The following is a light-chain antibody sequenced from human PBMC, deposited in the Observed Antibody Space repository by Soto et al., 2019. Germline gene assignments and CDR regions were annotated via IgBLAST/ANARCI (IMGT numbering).Light chain of an antibody. J-gene: IGKJ4*01. Sequence: EIVLTQSPGTLSLSPGERASRSCRASQSVSSSYLAWYQQKPGQAPRLLIYGASSRATGIPDRFSGSGSGTDFTLTISRLEPEDFAVYYCQQYGRSPLTFGGGTKVDIK. CDR1: QSVSSSY. CDR3: QQYGRSPLT. CDR2: GAS. V-gene: IGKV3-20*01.